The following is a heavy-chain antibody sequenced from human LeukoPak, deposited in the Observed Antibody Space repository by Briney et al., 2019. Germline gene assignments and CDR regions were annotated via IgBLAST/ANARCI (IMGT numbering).Heavy chain of an antibody. Sequence: GGSLRLSCAASGFTFSSYSMNWVRQAPGKGLEWVSSISSSSSYIYYADSVKGRFTISRDNAKNSLYLQMNSLRAEDTAVYYCASDGEKYYDFWSGYSTAPSGMDVWGQGTTVTVSS. CDR3: ASDGEKYYDFWSGYSTAPSGMDV. CDR1: GFTFSSYS. V-gene: IGHV3-21*01. CDR2: ISSSSSYI. D-gene: IGHD3-3*01. J-gene: IGHJ6*02.